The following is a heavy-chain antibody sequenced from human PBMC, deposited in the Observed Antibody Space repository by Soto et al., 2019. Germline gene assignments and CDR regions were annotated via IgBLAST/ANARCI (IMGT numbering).Heavy chain of an antibody. CDR1: GGSISSYY. V-gene: IGHV4-59*08. CDR3: ARHPGGSRNNWNRFDY. Sequence: SETLSLTCTVSGGSISSYYWSWIRQPPGKGLEWIGYIYYSGSTNYNPSLKSRVTISVDTSKNQFSLKLSSVTAADTAVYYCARHPGGSRNNWNRFDYWGQGTLVTVSS. D-gene: IGHD1-20*01. CDR2: IYYSGST. J-gene: IGHJ4*02.